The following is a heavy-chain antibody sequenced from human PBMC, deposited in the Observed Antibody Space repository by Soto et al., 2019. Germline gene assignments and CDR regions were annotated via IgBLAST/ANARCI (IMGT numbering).Heavy chain of an antibody. CDR2: ISSSSRYI. CDR1: GFTFSSYT. Sequence: PGGSLRLSCAASGFTFSSYTMNLVRQAPGKGLEWVSSISSSSRYIYYADSVKGRFTISRDNAKNSLYLQMNSLRAEDTAVYHCARDQVWSGYYQDYWGQGTLVTVSS. V-gene: IGHV3-21*01. D-gene: IGHD3-3*01. CDR3: ARDQVWSGYYQDY. J-gene: IGHJ4*02.